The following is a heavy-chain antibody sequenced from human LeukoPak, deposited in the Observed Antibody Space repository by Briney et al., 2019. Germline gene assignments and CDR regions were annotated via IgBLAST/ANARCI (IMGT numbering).Heavy chain of an antibody. J-gene: IGHJ4*02. V-gene: IGHV3-64*01. D-gene: IGHD3-9*01. Sequence: GGSLRLSCAASGFTFSSYAMHWVRQAPGKGLEYVSAISSNGGSTYYANSVKGRFTISRDNSKNTLYLQMGSLRAEDMAVYYCARGAGYDILTGYYRSDFDYWGQGTLVTVSS. CDR3: ARGAGYDILTGYYRSDFDY. CDR2: ISSNGGST. CDR1: GFTFSSYA.